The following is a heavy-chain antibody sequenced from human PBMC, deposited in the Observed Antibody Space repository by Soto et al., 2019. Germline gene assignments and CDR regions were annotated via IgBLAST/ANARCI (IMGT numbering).Heavy chain of an antibody. CDR3: ARAMSGCSSTSCYYYYYYMDV. CDR2: ISAYNGNT. CDR1: GYTFTSYG. Sequence: ASVKVSCKASGYTFTSYGISWVRQAPGQGLEWMGWISAYNGNTNYAQKLQGRVTMTTGTSTSTAYMEMRSLRSDDTAVYYCARAMSGCSSTSCYYYYYYMDVWGKGTTVTVS. V-gene: IGHV1-18*01. J-gene: IGHJ6*03. D-gene: IGHD2-2*01.